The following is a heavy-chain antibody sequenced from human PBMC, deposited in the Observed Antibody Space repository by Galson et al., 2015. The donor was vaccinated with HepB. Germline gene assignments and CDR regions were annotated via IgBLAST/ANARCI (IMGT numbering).Heavy chain of an antibody. CDR2: IYPDDSDT. CDR1: GYSFTRFW. D-gene: IGHD3-10*01. V-gene: IGHV5-51*01. Sequence: QSGAEVKKPGESLKISCKASGYSFTRFWIGWVRQMPGKGLEWMGIIYPDDSDTRYSPSFQGHVTVSADESITTAFLQWSSLKASDTAMYYCARLPRPVSDFGDFDYWGQGTLLTVSS. CDR3: ARLPRPVSDFGDFDY. J-gene: IGHJ4*02.